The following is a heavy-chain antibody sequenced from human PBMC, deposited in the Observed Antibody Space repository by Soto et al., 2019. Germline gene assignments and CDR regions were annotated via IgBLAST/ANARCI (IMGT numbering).Heavy chain of an antibody. Sequence: GGSLRLSCAASGFTFSSYWMSWVRQAPGKGLEWVANIKQDGSEKYYVDSVKGRFTISRDNAKNSLYLQMNSLRAEDTAVYYCARAVSLEPRIYYYYYMDVWGKGTTVTVSS. V-gene: IGHV3-7*01. CDR1: GFTFSSYW. CDR3: ARAVSLEPRIYYYYYMDV. J-gene: IGHJ6*03. D-gene: IGHD1-1*01. CDR2: IKQDGSEK.